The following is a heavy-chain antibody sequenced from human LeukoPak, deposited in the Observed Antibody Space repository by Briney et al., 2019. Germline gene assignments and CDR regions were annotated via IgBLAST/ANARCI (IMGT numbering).Heavy chain of an antibody. CDR3: ARVGGVPPLMDV. CDR1: GGTFSSYA. D-gene: IGHD3-3*01. CDR2: IIPIFGTA. J-gene: IGHJ6*03. V-gene: IGHV1-69*13. Sequence: SVKVSCKASGGTFSSYAISWVRQAPGQGLEWMGGIIPIFGTANYAQEFQGRVTITADESTSTAYMELSSLRSEDTAVYYCARVGGVPPLMDVWGKGTTVTVSS.